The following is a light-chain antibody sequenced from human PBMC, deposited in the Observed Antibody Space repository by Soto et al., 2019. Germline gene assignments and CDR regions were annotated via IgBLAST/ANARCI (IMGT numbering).Light chain of an antibody. CDR3: QQRSNWPSIT. CDR1: QSVSSN. J-gene: IGKJ5*01. V-gene: IGKV3-15*01. Sequence: EIVMSQSPATLSVSTGERATLSCRASQSVSSNLAWYQQKPGQAPRLLIYGASTRATGIPARFSGSGSGTEFTLTISSLEPEDFAVYYCQQRSNWPSITFGQGTRLEI. CDR2: GAS.